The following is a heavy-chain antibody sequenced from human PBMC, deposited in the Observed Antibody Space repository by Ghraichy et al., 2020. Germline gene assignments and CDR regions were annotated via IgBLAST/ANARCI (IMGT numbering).Heavy chain of an antibody. CDR2: VRPDTGDT. Sequence: ASVKVSCRVSTYTFSGFYIHWVRQARGQGLEWMGYVRPDTGDTNYAQKFQGRVTMTRDTSINTGYMELTRLTSDDTAVYYCSLYLTSNGANKVPPWGQGTLVTVSS. CDR3: SLYLTSNGANKVPP. V-gene: IGHV1-2*02. CDR1: TYTFSGFY. J-gene: IGHJ5*02. D-gene: IGHD4-17*01.